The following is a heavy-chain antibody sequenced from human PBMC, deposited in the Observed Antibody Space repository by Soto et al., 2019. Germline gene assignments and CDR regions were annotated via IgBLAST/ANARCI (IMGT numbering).Heavy chain of an antibody. D-gene: IGHD3-10*01. J-gene: IGHJ6*03. CDR2: IKQDGSEK. V-gene: IGHV3-7*01. CDR3: ARDGSGSYYPRYYYYYYMDV. Sequence: PGGSLRLSCAASGFTFSSYWMSWVRQAPGKGLEWVANIKQDGSEKYYVDSVKGRFTISRDNAKNSLYLQMNSLRAEDTAVYYCARDGSGSYYPRYYYYYYMDVWGKGTTVTVSS. CDR1: GFTFSSYW.